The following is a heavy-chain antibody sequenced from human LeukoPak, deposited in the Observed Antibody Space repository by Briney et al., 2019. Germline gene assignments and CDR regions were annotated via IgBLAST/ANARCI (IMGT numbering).Heavy chain of an antibody. V-gene: IGHV3-9*01. CDR3: AKEGDDQNFDY. D-gene: IGHD5-24*01. CDR2: ISWNSGSI. Sequence: GGSLRLSCAASGFTFDDYAMHWVRQAPGKGLEWVSGISWNSGSIGYADSVKGRFTISRDNAKNSLYLQMNSLRAEDTALYYCAKEGDDQNFDYWGQGTLVTVSS. CDR1: GFTFDDYA. J-gene: IGHJ4*02.